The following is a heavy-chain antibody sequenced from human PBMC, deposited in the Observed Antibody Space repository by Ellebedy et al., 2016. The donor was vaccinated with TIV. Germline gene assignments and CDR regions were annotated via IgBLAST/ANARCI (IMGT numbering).Heavy chain of an antibody. V-gene: IGHV3-74*01. CDR1: GFSFSNSW. CDR3: AKDIELIRGSLDH. Sequence: GESLKISCEASGFSFSNSWMHWVRQAPGKGLVWISRIDGDGSRTNYVDSVKGRFTISRDNSKNTLYLEMNNLRAEDTAVYYCAKDIELIRGSLDHWGQGTLLTVSS. J-gene: IGHJ4*02. CDR2: IDGDGSRT. D-gene: IGHD1-26*01.